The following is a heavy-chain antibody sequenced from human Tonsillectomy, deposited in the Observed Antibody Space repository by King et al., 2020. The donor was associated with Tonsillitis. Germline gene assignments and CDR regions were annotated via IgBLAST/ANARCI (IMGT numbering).Heavy chain of an antibody. V-gene: IGHV5-51*01. CDR3: ARQRDSLGIVDY. CDR2: IYPGDSDT. Sequence: QLVQSGAEVKKPGASLKISCKGFGNSFSSYWIGWVRQMPGKGLEWMGIIYPGDSDTRYSPSFQGQVTISADKAISTAYLQWSSLKASDTAMYYCARQRDSLGIVDYWGQGPLVTVSS. J-gene: IGHJ4*02. CDR1: GNSFSSYW. D-gene: IGHD7-27*01.